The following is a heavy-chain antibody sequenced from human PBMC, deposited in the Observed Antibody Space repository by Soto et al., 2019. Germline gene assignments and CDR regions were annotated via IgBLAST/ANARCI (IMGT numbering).Heavy chain of an antibody. CDR1: GGTFSSYV. CDR3: GRDRDYYYDSGGYPEVFDI. Sequence: ASVKVSCKASGGTFSSYVLNWVRQAPGQGLEWMGGIIPMFGTAIYAQKFQGRVTITADESTSTAYMQLSSLRSEDTAVYYCGRDRDYYYDSGGYPEVFDIGGQGTLVPV. J-gene: IGHJ3*02. V-gene: IGHV1-69*13. D-gene: IGHD3-22*01. CDR2: IIPMFGTA.